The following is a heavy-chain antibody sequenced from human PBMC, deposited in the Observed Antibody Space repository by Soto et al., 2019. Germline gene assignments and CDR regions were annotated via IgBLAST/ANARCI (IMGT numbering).Heavy chain of an antibody. V-gene: IGHV5-51*01. J-gene: IGHJ6*02. D-gene: IGHD2-2*01. CDR2: IYPGDSDT. CDR3: ARLDIVVVPAALPVIAAEGPGGMDV. CDR1: GYSFTSYW. Sequence: PGESLKISCKGSGYSFTSYWIGWVRQMPGKGLEWVGIIYPGDSDTRYSPSFQGQVTISADKSISTAYLQWSSLKASDTAMYYCARLDIVVVPAALPVIAAEGPGGMDVWDQGTTVTVSS.